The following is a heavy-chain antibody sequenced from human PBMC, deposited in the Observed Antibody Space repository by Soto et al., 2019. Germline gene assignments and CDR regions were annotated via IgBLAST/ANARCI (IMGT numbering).Heavy chain of an antibody. Sequence: QVQLVESGGGVVQPGRSLRLSCAASGFTFSSYGMHWVRQAPGKGLEWVAVISYDGSNKYYADSVKGRFTISRDNSKNTLYLQMNSLRAEDTAVYYCPKDSLSASRKSSRGMDVWGQGTTVTVSS. V-gene: IGHV3-30*18. D-gene: IGHD6-19*01. CDR1: GFTFSSYG. CDR2: ISYDGSNK. J-gene: IGHJ6*02. CDR3: PKDSLSASRKSSRGMDV.